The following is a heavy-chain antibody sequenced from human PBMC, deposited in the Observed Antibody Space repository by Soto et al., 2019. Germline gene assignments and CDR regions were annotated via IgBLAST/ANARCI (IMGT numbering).Heavy chain of an antibody. CDR1: GGSFSSYA. D-gene: IGHD4-17*01. CDR3: ARINMTTVTTRVVYYYYGMDV. Sequence: GASVKVSCKACGGSFSSYAISCVRQAPRQGLEWMGGIIPIFGTANYAQKFQGRVTITADESTSTAYMELSSLRSEDTAVYYCARINMTTVTTRVVYYYYGMDVWGQGTTVTVSS. J-gene: IGHJ6*02. V-gene: IGHV1-69*13. CDR2: IIPIFGTA.